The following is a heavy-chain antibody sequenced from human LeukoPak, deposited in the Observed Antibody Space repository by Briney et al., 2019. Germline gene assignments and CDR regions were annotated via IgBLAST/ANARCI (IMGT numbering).Heavy chain of an antibody. CDR3: ARQVDYYDSSGPGTRFDP. CDR2: IYCSGST. Sequence: SETLSLTCTVSGGSISSGGYYWSWIRQPPGKGLEWIGYIYCSGSTNYNPSLKSRVTISVDTSKNQFSLKLSSVTAADTAVYYCARQVDYYDSSGPGTRFDPWGQGTLVTVSS. V-gene: IGHV4-61*08. CDR1: GGSISSGGYY. J-gene: IGHJ5*02. D-gene: IGHD3-22*01.